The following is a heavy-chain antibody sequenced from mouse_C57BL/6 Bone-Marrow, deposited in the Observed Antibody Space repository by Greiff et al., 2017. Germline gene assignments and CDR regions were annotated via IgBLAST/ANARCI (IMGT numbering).Heavy chain of an antibody. J-gene: IGHJ4*01. Sequence: QVQLQQPGAELVKPGASVKMSCKASGYTFTSYWITWVKQRPGQGLEWIGDIYPGSGSTNYNEKFKSKATLTVDTSSSAAYMQLSSLTSEDSAVYSCARRGLYYYGSSYRAMDYWGQGTSVTVSS. CDR1: GYTFTSYW. D-gene: IGHD1-1*01. CDR3: ARRGLYYYGSSYRAMDY. CDR2: IYPGSGST. V-gene: IGHV1-55*01.